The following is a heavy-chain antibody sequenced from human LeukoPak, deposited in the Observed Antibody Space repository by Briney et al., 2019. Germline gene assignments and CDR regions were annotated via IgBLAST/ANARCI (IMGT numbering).Heavy chain of an antibody. J-gene: IGHJ4*02. V-gene: IGHV1-69*05. CDR2: IIPIFGTA. CDR1: GGTFSSYA. D-gene: IGHD3-22*01. CDR3: ARWSQYYYDSSGYYYEYYFDY. Sequence: ASVKVSCKASGGTFSSYAISWVRQAPGQGLEWMGRIIPIFGTANYAQKFQGRVTITTDESKSTAYMELSSLRSEDTAVYYCARWSQYYYDSSGYYYEYYFDYWGQGTLVTVSS.